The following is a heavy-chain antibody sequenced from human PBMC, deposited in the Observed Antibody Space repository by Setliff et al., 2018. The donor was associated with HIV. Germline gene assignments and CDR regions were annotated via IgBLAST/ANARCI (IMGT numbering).Heavy chain of an antibody. Sequence: SETLSLTCNVSGVSISSYYWSWVRQPPGKGLEYIGYIYSNGGTNYNPSLKSRVTISVDTSKNQFSLRLSSVTAADTAVYYCARNRVPSSLWGQGTLVTVSS. CDR1: GVSISSYY. D-gene: IGHD3-10*01. V-gene: IGHV4-59*01. J-gene: IGHJ4*02. CDR2: IYSNGGT. CDR3: ARNRVPSSL.